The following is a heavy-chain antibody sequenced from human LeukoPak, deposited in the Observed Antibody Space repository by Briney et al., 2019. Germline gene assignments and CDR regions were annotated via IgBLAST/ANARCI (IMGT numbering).Heavy chain of an antibody. D-gene: IGHD4-17*01. J-gene: IGHJ4*02. CDR2: IIPIFGTA. Sequence: GASVKVSCKASGGTFSSYAISWVRQAPGQGLEWMGGIIPIFGTANYAQKFQGRVTITADESTSTAYMELSSLRSEDTAVYYCARNYGDHVGPFDYWGQGTLVTVSS. CDR1: GGTFSSYA. CDR3: ARNYGDHVGPFDY. V-gene: IGHV1-69*01.